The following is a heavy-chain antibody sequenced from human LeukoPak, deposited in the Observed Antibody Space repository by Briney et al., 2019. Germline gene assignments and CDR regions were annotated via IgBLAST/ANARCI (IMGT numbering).Heavy chain of an antibody. CDR1: GGSISSGDYP. CDR2: IFHTGHT. J-gene: IGHJ4*02. CDR3: ARGFYGSGSHFDY. Sequence: SETLSLTCAVSGGSISSGDYPWSWIRQPPGKGLEWIGYIFHTGHTSYNPSLKSRVTISVDMSKNQIALKLSSVTAADTAVYYCARGFYGSGSHFDYWGQGFLVTVSS. D-gene: IGHD3-10*01. V-gene: IGHV4-30-2*01.